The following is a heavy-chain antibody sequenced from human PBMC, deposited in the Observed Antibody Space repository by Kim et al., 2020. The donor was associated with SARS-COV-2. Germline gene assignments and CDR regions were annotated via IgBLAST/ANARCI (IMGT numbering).Heavy chain of an antibody. V-gene: IGHV4-34*01. D-gene: IGHD5-18*01. CDR2: T. Sequence: TTDTPSLQSRVTISVDASKNQFSLRLSSLTAADTAVYYCAGGPDTAKTGYWGQGTLVTVSS. CDR3: AGGPDTAKTGY. J-gene: IGHJ4*02.